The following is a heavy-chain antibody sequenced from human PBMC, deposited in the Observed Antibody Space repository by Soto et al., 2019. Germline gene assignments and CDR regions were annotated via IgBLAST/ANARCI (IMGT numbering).Heavy chain of an antibody. CDR2: INPSDRST. Sequence: GASVKVSCKASGYTFTRYFMHWVRQAPGQGLEWMGVINPSDRSTSYAQKFQGRVTMTTDTSTSTAYMELRSLRSDDTAVYYCARMSGSGSYYNPYDGMDVWGQGTTVTVSS. CDR1: GYTFTRYF. CDR3: ARMSGSGSYYNPYDGMDV. D-gene: IGHD3-10*01. V-gene: IGHV1-46*01. J-gene: IGHJ6*02.